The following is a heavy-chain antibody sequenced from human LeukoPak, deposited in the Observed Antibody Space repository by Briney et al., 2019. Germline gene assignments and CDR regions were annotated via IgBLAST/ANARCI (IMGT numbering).Heavy chain of an antibody. CDR2: ISYDGSNK. J-gene: IGHJ4*02. CDR1: GFTFSSYA. D-gene: IGHD6-19*01. Sequence: PGGSLRLSCAASGFTFSSYAMHWVRQAPGKGLEWVAVISYDGSNKYYADSVKGRFTISRDNAKNSLYLQMNSLRAEDTALYYCAKDMGYSSGLSVDYWGQGTLVTVSS. CDR3: AKDMGYSSGLSVDY. V-gene: IGHV3-30-3*01.